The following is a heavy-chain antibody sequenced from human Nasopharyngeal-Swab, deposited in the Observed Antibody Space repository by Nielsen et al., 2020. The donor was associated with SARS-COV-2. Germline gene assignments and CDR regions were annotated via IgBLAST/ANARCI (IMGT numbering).Heavy chain of an antibody. J-gene: IGHJ6*03. CDR1: GFTFSSYS. CDR2: ISSSSSYI. Sequence: GESLKISCAASGFTFSSYSMNWVRQAPGKGLEWVSSISSSSSYIYYADSVKGRFTISRDNAKNSLYLQMNSLRAEDTAVYYCARGLLWFGVCIGGDYYMDVWGKGTTVTVSS. V-gene: IGHV3-21*01. CDR3: ARGLLWFGVCIGGDYYMDV. D-gene: IGHD3-10*01.